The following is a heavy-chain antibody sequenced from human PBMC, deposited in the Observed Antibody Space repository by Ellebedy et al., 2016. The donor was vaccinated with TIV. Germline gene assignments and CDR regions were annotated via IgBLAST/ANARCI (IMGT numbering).Heavy chain of an antibody. CDR1: GGSINSSSSY. V-gene: IGHV4-39*07. Sequence: SETLSLXXTVSGGSINSSSSYWGWIRQPPGKGLEWIGSIYYTGNTYYNPSLKSRVTMSVGASTTQLSLNLSSVTAADTAVYFCARLRQSRDRSHWYFDLWGRGTLVTVSS. CDR3: ARLRQSRDRSHWYFDL. CDR2: IYYTGNT. D-gene: IGHD1-14*01. J-gene: IGHJ2*01.